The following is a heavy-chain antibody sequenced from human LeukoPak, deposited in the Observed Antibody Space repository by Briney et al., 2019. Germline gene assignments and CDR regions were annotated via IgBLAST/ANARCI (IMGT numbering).Heavy chain of an antibody. J-gene: IGHJ4*02. V-gene: IGHV3-23*01. D-gene: IGHD3-10*01. Sequence: GGSLRLSCTASGFTFSSYTMSWVRQAPGEGLEWLSAINGRGITYYAGSVKGRFTISRDNSENTLYLQMNSLTVDDTAVYYCAKEAPLSRGSGFAYYFDYWGQGTLVTVSS. CDR2: INGRGIT. CDR3: AKEAPLSRGSGFAYYFDY. CDR1: GFTFSSYT.